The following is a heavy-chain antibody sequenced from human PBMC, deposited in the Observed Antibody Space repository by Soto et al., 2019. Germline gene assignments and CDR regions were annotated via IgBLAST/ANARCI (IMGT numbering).Heavy chain of an antibody. V-gene: IGHV1-69*13. CDR3: ARDRVDYDVGVDH. Sequence: SVKVSCKASGGTFSSYAINWVRPAPVQGLEWMVGNIPIFGTANYAQKFQGRVTITADEYTSTAYMELSSLRSEDTAVYYCARDRVDYDVGVDHSAQGPMVTVSS. J-gene: IGHJ5*02. CDR1: GGTFSSYA. D-gene: IGHD4-17*01. CDR2: NIPIFGTA.